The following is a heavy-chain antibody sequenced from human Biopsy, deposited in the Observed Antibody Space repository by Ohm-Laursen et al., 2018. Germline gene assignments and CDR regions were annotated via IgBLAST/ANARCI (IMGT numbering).Heavy chain of an antibody. Sequence: SDTLSLTCTVSGDSITSYFWNWIRQAPGKGLEWIGNIYNRGNTNYSPSLKSRATISLDSSKNKFSLNLNSVTATDTAVYYCARRLPLRGFAFDVWGQGTVVTVS. D-gene: IGHD3-10*01. CDR3: ARRLPLRGFAFDV. V-gene: IGHV4-59*08. CDR1: GDSITSYF. CDR2: IYNRGNT. J-gene: IGHJ3*01.